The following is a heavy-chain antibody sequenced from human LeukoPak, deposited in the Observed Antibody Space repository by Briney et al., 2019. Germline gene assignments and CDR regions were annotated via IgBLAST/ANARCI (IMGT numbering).Heavy chain of an antibody. CDR3: AKDIIPTYYYGSGGFDY. V-gene: IGHV3-9*01. D-gene: IGHD3-10*01. Sequence: GRSLRLSCAASGFTFDDYAMHWVRQAPGKGLEWVSGISWSSGNIGYADSVKGRFTISRDNAKNSLYLQMNSLRTGDTALYYCAKDIIPTYYYGSGGFDYWGQGTLVTVSS. CDR1: GFTFDDYA. CDR2: ISWSSGNI. J-gene: IGHJ4*02.